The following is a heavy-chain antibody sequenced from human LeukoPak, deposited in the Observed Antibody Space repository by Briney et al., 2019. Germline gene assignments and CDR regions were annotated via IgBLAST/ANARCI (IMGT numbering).Heavy chain of an antibody. J-gene: IGHJ4*02. Sequence: NPSETLSLTCTVSGGSISSSSYYWGWIRQPPGKGLEWIGSIFYSGSTYYNPSLKNRVTISVDTSKNQFSLKVNSVTAADTAVYYCARHGKYYGYVWGSYREACGTIDYWGQGTLVTVSS. V-gene: IGHV4-39*01. CDR1: GGSISSSSYY. CDR2: IFYSGST. D-gene: IGHD3-16*02. CDR3: ARHGKYYGYVWGSYREACGTIDY.